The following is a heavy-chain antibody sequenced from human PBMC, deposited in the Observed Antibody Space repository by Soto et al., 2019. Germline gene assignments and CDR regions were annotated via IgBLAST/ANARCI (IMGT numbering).Heavy chain of an antibody. CDR1: GGTFSSYA. CDR3: AGRGDGYNYFGP. V-gene: IGHV1-69*13. D-gene: IGHD5-12*01. J-gene: IGHJ5*02. CDR2: IIPIFGTA. Sequence: ASVKVSCKASGGTFSSYAISWVRQAPGQGLEWMGGIIPIFGTANYAQKFQGRVTITADESTSTAYMELSSLRSEDTAVYYCAGRGDGYNYFGPWGQGTLVTVSS.